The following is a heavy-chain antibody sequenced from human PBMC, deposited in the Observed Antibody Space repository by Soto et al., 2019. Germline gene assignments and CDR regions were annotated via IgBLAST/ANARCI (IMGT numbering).Heavy chain of an antibody. CDR2: ISYDGSNK. CDR3: AKRYLD. CDR1: GFTFSSYG. V-gene: IGHV3-30*18. J-gene: IGHJ4*02. Sequence: SCAASGFTFSSYGMHWVRQAPGKGLEWVAVISYDGSNKYYADSVKGRFTISRDNSKNTLYLQMNSLRAEDTAVYYCAKRYLDWGQGTLVTVSS. D-gene: IGHD1-20*01.